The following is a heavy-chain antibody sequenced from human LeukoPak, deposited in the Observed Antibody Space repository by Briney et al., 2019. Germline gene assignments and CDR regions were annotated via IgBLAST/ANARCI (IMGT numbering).Heavy chain of an antibody. CDR3: AREGQFYPSDN. J-gene: IGHJ4*02. Sequence: TGGSLRLSCAASGFTFSSYGMHWVRQVPGKGLEWVAVISYDGSNKYYADSVKGRFTISRDNAKNSLYLQMNSLRAEDTAVYYCAREGQFYPSDNWGQGTLVTVSS. D-gene: IGHD3-16*02. CDR2: ISYDGSNK. V-gene: IGHV3-30*03. CDR1: GFTFSSYG.